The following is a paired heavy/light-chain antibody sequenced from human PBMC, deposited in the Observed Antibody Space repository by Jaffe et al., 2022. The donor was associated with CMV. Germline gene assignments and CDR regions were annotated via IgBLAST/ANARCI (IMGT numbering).Light chain of an antibody. CDR2: KDN. CDR1: ELPNQF. CDR3: QSGDSRDKSVL. Sequence: SYELIQPPSVSVSPGQTARITCSGDELPNQFAYWYQRKAGQAPVLVIYKDNQRPSGIPERFSGSTSGTTVTLTISGAQAEDEADYYCQSGDSRDKSVLFGGGTKLTVL. V-gene: IGLV3-25*03. J-gene: IGLJ3*02.
Heavy chain of an antibody. Sequence: QLQLRVSGPGLVKPSETLSLTCTVSGGSIDGEPYYWAWLRQPPGKGLEWIGSVDFTGYTYYNPSLRSRVTTSVDTSKDQVSLRLRSLTATDTAMYYCARHVLSTRGFEEHFDPWGQGTLVIVSS. D-gene: IGHD3-3*02. J-gene: IGHJ5*02. CDR3: ARHVLSTRGFEEHFDP. V-gene: IGHV4-39*01. CDR2: VDFTGYT. CDR1: GGSIDGEPYY.